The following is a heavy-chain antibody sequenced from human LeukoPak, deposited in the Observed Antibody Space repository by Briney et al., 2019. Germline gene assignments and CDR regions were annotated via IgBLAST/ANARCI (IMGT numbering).Heavy chain of an antibody. V-gene: IGHV1-46*01. CDR1: GYTFTSYY. D-gene: IGHD1-26*01. CDR3: ARADSGSYYRDYFDY. CDR2: INPSGGST. Sequence: ASVKVSCKASGYTFTSYYMHWVRQAPGQGLDWMGIINPSGGSTSYAQKFQGRVTMTRDTSTSTVYMELSSLRSEDTAVYYCARADSGSYYRDYFDYWGQGTLVTISS. J-gene: IGHJ4*02.